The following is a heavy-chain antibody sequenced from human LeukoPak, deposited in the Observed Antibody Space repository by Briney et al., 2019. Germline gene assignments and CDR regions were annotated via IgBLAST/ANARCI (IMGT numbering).Heavy chain of an antibody. CDR1: GFTFSNYG. Sequence: GGSLRLSCAASGFTFSNYGMSWVRQAPGKGLEGVSVIRGSGGGTYYADSVKGRFTISRDNSKNTVYLQMNSLRAEDTAVYYCVKARMPHCGTDCLESWGQGTLVTVSS. J-gene: IGHJ4*02. V-gene: IGHV3-23*01. CDR3: VKARMPHCGTDCLES. D-gene: IGHD2-21*02. CDR2: IRGSGGGT.